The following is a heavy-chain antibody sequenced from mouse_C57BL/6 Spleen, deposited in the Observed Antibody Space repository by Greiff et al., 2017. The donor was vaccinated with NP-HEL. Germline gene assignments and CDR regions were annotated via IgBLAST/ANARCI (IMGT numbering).Heavy chain of an antibody. V-gene: IGHV1-69*01. D-gene: IGHD4-1*01. CDR1: GYTFTSYW. CDR3: ARWTGTGFAY. Sequence: QVQLQQPGAELVMPGASVKLSCKASGYTFTSYWMHWVKQRPGPGLEWIGEIDPSDSYTNYNQKFKGKSTLTVDKSSSTAYMQLSSLTSEDSAVYYCARWTGTGFAYWGQGTLVTVSA. J-gene: IGHJ3*01. CDR2: IDPSDSYT.